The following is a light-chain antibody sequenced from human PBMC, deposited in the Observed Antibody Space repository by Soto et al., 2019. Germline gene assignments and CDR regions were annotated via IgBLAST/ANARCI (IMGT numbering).Light chain of an antibody. J-gene: IGKJ1*01. CDR3: QQSYSNPRT. Sequence: DIQMTQSPSSLSASVGDRGTITCRASENIARYLNWYQQRPGKAPELLLSAASSLQSGVPSRFSGGGSGTDFTLTISSLQPEDFATYYCQQSYSNPRTFGEGTKVEIK. V-gene: IGKV1-39*01. CDR2: AAS. CDR1: ENIARY.